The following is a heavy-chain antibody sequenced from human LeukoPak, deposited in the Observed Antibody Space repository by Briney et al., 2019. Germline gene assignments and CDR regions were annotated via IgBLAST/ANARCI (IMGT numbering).Heavy chain of an antibody. CDR3: ARDRERYCSGGSCSFDP. CDR2: IIPILGIA. CDR1: GGTFSSYA. V-gene: IGHV1-69*04. Sequence: GASVKVSCKASGGTFSSYAISWVRQAPGQRLEWMGRIIPILGIANYAQKFQGRVKITADKSTSTAYMELSSLRSEDTAVHYCARDRERYCSGGSCSFDPWGQGTLVTVSS. J-gene: IGHJ5*02. D-gene: IGHD2-15*01.